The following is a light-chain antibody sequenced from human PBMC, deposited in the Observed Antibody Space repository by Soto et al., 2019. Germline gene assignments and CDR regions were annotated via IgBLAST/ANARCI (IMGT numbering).Light chain of an antibody. CDR1: SSDVGGYNY. Sequence: QSALTQPPSASGSPGQSVTISCTGTSSDVGGYNYVSWYQQHPGKAPKVMIYDVGKRPSGVPDRFSGSKSGNTASLTVSGLQAEDEADYDCSSHVGSNNPFVFGTGTKLTVL. J-gene: IGLJ1*01. V-gene: IGLV2-8*01. CDR2: DVG. CDR3: SSHVGSNNPFV.